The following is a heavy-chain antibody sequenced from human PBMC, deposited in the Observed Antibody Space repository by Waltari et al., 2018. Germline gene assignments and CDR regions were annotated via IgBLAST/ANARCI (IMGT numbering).Heavy chain of an antibody. Sequence: QVQLVQSGAEVKKPGAPVKVSCKASGYTFIAYAIPWVRQAPGQSPEWMGWINVGNGNTEYSQKLQGRVTITSDTSASTAYVELSSLTSEDTALYYCARGHRLPFFDFWGKGTLVTVSS. D-gene: IGHD5-18*01. J-gene: IGHJ4*02. CDR3: ARGHRLPFFDF. V-gene: IGHV1-3*01. CDR1: GYTFIAYA. CDR2: INVGNGNT.